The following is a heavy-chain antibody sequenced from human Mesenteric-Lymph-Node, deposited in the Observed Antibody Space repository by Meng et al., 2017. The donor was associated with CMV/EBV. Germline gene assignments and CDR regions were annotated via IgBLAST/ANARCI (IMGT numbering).Heavy chain of an antibody. V-gene: IGHV3-30*02. CDR2: IRYDGGDK. J-gene: IGHJ6*02. CDR3: AQDLWTGESNYYGMDV. CDR1: GFSFSSYG. Sequence: GESLKISCAASGFSFSSYGIHWVRQAPGKGLEWVTSIRYDGGDKHYGDSVKGRFTTSRDNSRNTVYLHMNSLSPEDTAVYYCAQDLWTGESNYYGMDVWGQGTSVTVSS. D-gene: IGHD2/OR15-2a*01.